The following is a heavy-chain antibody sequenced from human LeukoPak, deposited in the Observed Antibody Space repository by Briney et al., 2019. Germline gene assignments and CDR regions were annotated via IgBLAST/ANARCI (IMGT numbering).Heavy chain of an antibody. CDR2: IIPILGIA. CDR1: GGTFSSYA. D-gene: IGHD3-22*01. J-gene: IGHJ5*02. CDR3: ARAIDGRSGSPKEAFDL. Sequence: SVKVSCKASGGTFSSYAISWVRQAPGQGLEWMGRIIPILGIANYAQKFQGRVTITADKSTSTAYMELSSLRSEDTAVYYCARAIDGRSGSPKEAFDLWGQGTLVTVSS. V-gene: IGHV1-69*04.